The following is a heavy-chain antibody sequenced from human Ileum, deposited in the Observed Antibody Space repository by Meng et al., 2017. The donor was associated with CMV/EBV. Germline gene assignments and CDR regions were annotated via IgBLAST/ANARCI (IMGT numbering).Heavy chain of an antibody. V-gene: IGHV4-39*07. D-gene: IGHD1-26*01. CDR2: MYFSGIA. J-gene: IGHJ4*02. CDR3: ARDLTNKWFYY. Sequence: QPQGSRPGLVKPAETLSLPRHASGDPISRGSHSWAWFRQPPGKRLEWIGSMYFSGIADYNPSLKSRVTISLHATQKQFSLRLTSVTAADSAVYFCARDLTNKWFYYWGQGTLVTVSS. CDR1: GDPISRGSHS.